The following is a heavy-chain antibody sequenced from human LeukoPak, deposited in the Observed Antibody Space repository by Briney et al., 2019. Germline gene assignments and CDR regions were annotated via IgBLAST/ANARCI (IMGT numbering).Heavy chain of an antibody. Sequence: ASVKVSCKSSGFTFTDYYIHWVRKAPGQGLEGMGYIGPHSSATSSPQEFQGRVTMTRDTSMSTAYMELTRLTSDDTAVYYCAREGNGLLSKDFDYWGQGTLVTVSS. D-gene: IGHD2/OR15-2a*01. CDR2: IGPHSSAT. CDR1: GFTFTDYY. J-gene: IGHJ4*02. V-gene: IGHV1-2*02. CDR3: AREGNGLLSKDFDY.